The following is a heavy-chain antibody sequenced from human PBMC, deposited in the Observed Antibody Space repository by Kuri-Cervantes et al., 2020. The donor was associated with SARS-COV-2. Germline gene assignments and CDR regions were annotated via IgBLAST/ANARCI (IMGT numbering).Heavy chain of an antibody. CDR1: GFTFSSYA. CDR3: ARDRYYFMDV. J-gene: IGHJ6*03. Sequence: GGSLRLSCAASGFTFSSYAMHWVRQAPGKGLEYVSAISSNGGSTYYANSVKGRFTISRDNSKNTLYLQMGRLRAEDMAVYHCARDRYYFMDVWGKGTKVTVSS. V-gene: IGHV3-64*01. CDR2: ISSNGGST.